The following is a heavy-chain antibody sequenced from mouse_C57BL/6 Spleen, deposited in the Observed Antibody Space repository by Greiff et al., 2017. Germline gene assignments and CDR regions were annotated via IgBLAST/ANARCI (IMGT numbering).Heavy chain of an antibody. D-gene: IGHD4-1*01. J-gene: IGHJ4*01. CDR1: GYTFTSYW. Sequence: VQLKQPGAELVRPGSSVKLSCKASGYTFTSYWMDWVKQRPGQGLEWIGNIYPSDSETHYNQKFKDKATLTVDKSSSTAYMQLSSLTSEDSAVYYCARLTGTLYYAMDYWGQGTSVTVSS. CDR2: IYPSDSET. V-gene: IGHV1-61*01. CDR3: ARLTGTLYYAMDY.